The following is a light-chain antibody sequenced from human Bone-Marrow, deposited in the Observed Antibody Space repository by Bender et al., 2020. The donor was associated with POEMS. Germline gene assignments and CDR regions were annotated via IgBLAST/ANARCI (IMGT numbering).Light chain of an antibody. V-gene: IGLV3-25*03. CDR1: TLPIQY. CDR2: KDR. Sequence: SYELTQSPSVSVSPGQTARITCSGDTLPIQYTHWYQQKPGQAPLMVIYKDRERPSGIPERFSGSSSGTTVTLTISGVQAEDEADYYCQSALSSASYVVFGGGTKVTVL. J-gene: IGLJ2*01. CDR3: QSALSSASYVV.